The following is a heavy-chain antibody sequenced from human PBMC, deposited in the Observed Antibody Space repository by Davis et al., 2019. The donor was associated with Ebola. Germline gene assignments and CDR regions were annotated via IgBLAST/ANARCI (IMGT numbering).Heavy chain of an antibody. Sequence: GESLKISCAASGFTFSSYEMNWVRQAPGKGLEWVSYISSSGSTIYYADSVKGRFTISRDNAKNSLYLQMNSLRAEDMALYYCAKGRGWQLVAPFDYWGQGTLVTVSS. V-gene: IGHV3-48*03. CDR3: AKGRGWQLVAPFDY. D-gene: IGHD6-6*01. CDR2: ISSSGSTI. J-gene: IGHJ4*02. CDR1: GFTFSSYE.